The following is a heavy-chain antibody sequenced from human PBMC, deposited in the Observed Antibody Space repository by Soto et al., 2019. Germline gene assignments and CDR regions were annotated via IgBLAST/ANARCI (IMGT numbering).Heavy chain of an antibody. CDR2: INPSGGST. CDR1: GYTFTSYY. D-gene: IGHD2-15*01. CDR3: ARDVVVVAATHYDAFDI. V-gene: IGHV1-46*01. Sequence: ASVKVSCKASGYTFTSYYMHWVRQAPGQGLEWMGIINPSGGSTSYAQKFQGRVTMTRDTSTSTVYMELSSLRSEDTAVYYCARDVVVVAATHYDAFDIWGQGTMVTVSS. J-gene: IGHJ3*02.